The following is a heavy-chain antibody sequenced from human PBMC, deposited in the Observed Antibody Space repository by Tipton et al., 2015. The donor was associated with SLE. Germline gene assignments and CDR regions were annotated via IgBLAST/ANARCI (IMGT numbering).Heavy chain of an antibody. CDR1: GGPFSSGGYY. CDR2: VKYRGST. Sequence: TLSLTCTVSGGPFSSGGYYWSWIRQPPGKGMEWIGEVKYRGSTNYSPSLKSRVTISVDTSKNQFSLKLSSVIAADTAVYCCARRYDFWSGYYSHWGQGTLVTVSS. D-gene: IGHD3-3*01. V-gene: IGHV4-61*08. J-gene: IGHJ4*02. CDR3: ARRYDFWSGYYSH.